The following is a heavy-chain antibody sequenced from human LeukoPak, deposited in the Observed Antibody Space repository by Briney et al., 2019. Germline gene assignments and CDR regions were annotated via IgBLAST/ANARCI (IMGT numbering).Heavy chain of an antibody. CDR2: ISSSNSYI. V-gene: IGHV3-21*01. Sequence: PGGSLRLSCAASGFTFSTYNMNWFRQAPGKGLEYVSSISSSNSYIYYADSVKGRFTISRDNAKNSLYLQMNSLRAEDTAVYYCARGATNFVYWGQGTLVTVSS. CDR1: GFTFSTYN. CDR3: ARGATNFVY. J-gene: IGHJ4*02.